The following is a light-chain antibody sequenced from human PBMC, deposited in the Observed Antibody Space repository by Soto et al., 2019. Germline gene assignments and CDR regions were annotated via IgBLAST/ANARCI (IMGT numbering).Light chain of an antibody. CDR2: EVS. V-gene: IGLV2-8*01. J-gene: IGLJ1*01. Sequence: QSALTQPPSASGSPGQSVTISCTGTSSDVGGYKYVSWYQQHPGKVPKLRIYEVSKRPSGVPDRFSGSKSGNTASLTVSGLQAEYEADYYCSSYAGSNSDYVFVTGTKLTVL. CDR1: SSDVGGYKY. CDR3: SSYAGSNSDYV.